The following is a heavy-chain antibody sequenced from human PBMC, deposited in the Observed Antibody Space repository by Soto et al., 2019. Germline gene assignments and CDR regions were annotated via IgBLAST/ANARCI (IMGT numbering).Heavy chain of an antibody. V-gene: IGHV4-34*01. CDR2: INHSGST. Sequence: SEILSLTCAVYGGSFSGYYWSWIRQPPGEGLEWMGEINHSGSTNYNPSLKSRVTISVDTSKNQFSLKLSSVTAADTAVYYCARGPSNYYDSSVGGMDVWGQGTTVTVSS. CDR3: ARGPSNYYDSSVGGMDV. D-gene: IGHD3-22*01. CDR1: GGSFSGYY. J-gene: IGHJ6*02.